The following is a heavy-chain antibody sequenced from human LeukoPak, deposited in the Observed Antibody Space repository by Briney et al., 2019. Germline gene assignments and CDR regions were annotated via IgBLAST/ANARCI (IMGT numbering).Heavy chain of an antibody. D-gene: IGHD6-19*01. CDR2: ISSNGGST. J-gene: IGHJ4*02. Sequence: GGSLRLSCSASGFTFSSYAMHWVRQAPGKGLECVSAISSNGGSTYYADSVKGRFTISRDNSKNTLYLQMSSLRAEDTAVYYCVKEGAAGIAVAGTFDYWGQGTLVTVSS. CDR3: VKEGAAGIAVAGTFDY. V-gene: IGHV3-64D*06. CDR1: GFTFSSYA.